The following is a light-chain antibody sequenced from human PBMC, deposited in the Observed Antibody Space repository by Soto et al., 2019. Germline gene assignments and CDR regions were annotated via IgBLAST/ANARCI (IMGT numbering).Light chain of an antibody. Sequence: QSVLTQPAYVSGSPGQSITISCTGTSSDVGGYNYVSLYQQHPGQVPKLTIYEVTNRPSGVSSRFSGSKSGNTASLTISGLQAEYEADYYCSSYTNSDTWVFGGGTKLTVL. J-gene: IGLJ3*02. CDR3: SSYTNSDTWV. CDR1: SSDVGGYNY. CDR2: EVT. V-gene: IGLV2-14*01.